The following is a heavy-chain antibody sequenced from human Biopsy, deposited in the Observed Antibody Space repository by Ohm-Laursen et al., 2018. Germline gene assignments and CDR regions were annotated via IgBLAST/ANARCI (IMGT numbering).Heavy chain of an antibody. V-gene: IGHV1-2*02. D-gene: IGHD6-19*01. Sequence: EASVKVSCKASGFSFTGYYIHWVRQAPGQGLEWMGWISPKSGGTNYAQKFQGNITMTKNTSMSTAYMDMSRLRSDDTAVYYCALQSVAQMKNFDYWGQGTLVTVSS. CDR2: ISPKSGGT. J-gene: IGHJ4*02. CDR1: GFSFTGYY. CDR3: ALQSVAQMKNFDY.